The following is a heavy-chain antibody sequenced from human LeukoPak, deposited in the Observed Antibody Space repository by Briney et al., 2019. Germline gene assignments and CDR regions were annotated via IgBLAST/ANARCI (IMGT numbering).Heavy chain of an antibody. CDR2: IYYSGNT. CDR1: GGSVSNSTFY. V-gene: IGHV4-39*01. J-gene: IGHJ4*02. Sequence: SETLSLTCTVSGGSVSNSTFYWGWIRQPPGEGLEWIGSIYYSGNTYYNPSLKIRFTISVDTSKNQCSLNLNSVTAADTAVYYCARNGRMATINPSYWGQGTLVTVSS. CDR3: ARNGRMATINPSY. D-gene: IGHD5-24*01.